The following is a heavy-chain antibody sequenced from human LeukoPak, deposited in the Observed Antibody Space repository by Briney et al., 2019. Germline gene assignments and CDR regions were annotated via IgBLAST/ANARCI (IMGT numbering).Heavy chain of an antibody. D-gene: IGHD1-14*01. CDR3: ATETNGRHYDY. Sequence: GRSLSLAWTTAGLTFSTSCFSWVRQPPGGWLEWDASIGPTGFDRYHADSIKGRLTISRDNANNFLYLQMDSLRAEDTAVYYCATETNGRHYDYWGQGTLLTVSS. CDR2: IGPTGFDR. V-gene: IGHV3-21*06. J-gene: IGHJ4*02. CDR1: GLTFSTSC.